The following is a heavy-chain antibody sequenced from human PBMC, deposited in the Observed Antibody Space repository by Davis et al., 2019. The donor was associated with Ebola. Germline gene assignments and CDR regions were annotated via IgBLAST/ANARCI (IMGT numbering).Heavy chain of an antibody. Sequence: GESLKIPCKGSGYSFTTYWISWVRQLPEKGLEWLGRIDPSDSYTTYSPSFQGHVTISANKSISTAYLQWSSLKAPDTAMYYCARHMTTVTTWVLADYRGQGTLVTVSS. D-gene: IGHD4-11*01. CDR1: GYSFTTYW. CDR3: ARHMTTVTTWVLADY. J-gene: IGHJ4*02. V-gene: IGHV5-10-1*01. CDR2: IDPSDSYT.